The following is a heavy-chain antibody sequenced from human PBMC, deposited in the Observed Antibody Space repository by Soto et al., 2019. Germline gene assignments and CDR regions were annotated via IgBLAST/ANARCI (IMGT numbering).Heavy chain of an antibody. CDR3: ARDRLTFGWYPYGMDV. V-gene: IGHV1-18*01. CDR2: ISAYNGNT. J-gene: IGHJ6*02. D-gene: IGHD6-19*01. Sequence: QVQVVQSGAEVKKPGASVKVSCKASGYTFTSYGISWVRQAPGQGLEWMGWISAYNGNTNYAQKLQGRVTMTTDTSTSTAYMELRSLRSDDTAVYYCARDRLTFGWYPYGMDVWGQGTTVTVSS. CDR1: GYTFTSYG.